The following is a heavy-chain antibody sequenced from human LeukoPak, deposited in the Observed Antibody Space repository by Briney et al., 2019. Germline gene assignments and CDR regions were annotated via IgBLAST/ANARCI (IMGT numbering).Heavy chain of an antibody. CDR2: IYYSEST. V-gene: IGHV4-39*01. CDR3: AMGNGYYSLYYFDY. D-gene: IGHD5-18*01. CDR1: GGSISSSSYY. Sequence: SETLSLTCTVSGGSISSSSYYWGWIRQPPGKGLEWIGSIYYSESTYYNPSLKSRVTISVDTSKNQFSLKLSSVTAADTAVYYCAMGNGYYSLYYFDYWGQGTLVTVSS. J-gene: IGHJ4*02.